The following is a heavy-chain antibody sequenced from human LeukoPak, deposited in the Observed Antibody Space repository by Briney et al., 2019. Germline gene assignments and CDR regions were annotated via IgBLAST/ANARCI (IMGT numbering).Heavy chain of an antibody. CDR3: ARERYSTIFGG. D-gene: IGHD3-3*01. CDR2: IYSGGDT. V-gene: IGHV3-66*02. Sequence: AGGSLRLSCAASGFTVSSDYMSWVRQAPGKGLEWVSIIYSGGDTYYADSVKGRFTISRDNSKNTLYLQMNSLRAEDTAVYYCARERYSTIFGGWGQGTLVTVSS. CDR1: GFTVSSDY. J-gene: IGHJ4*02.